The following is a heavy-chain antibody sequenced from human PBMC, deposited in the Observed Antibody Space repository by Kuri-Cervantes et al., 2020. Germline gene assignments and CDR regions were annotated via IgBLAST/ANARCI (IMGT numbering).Heavy chain of an antibody. V-gene: IGHV3-11*01. D-gene: IGHD3-16*02. J-gene: IGHJ6*02. CDR3: ARDVRNGGYDYVWGSSRGSRGHMRMDV. Sequence: GGSLRLSCAASGFTFSDYYRSWIRQAPGKGREWVSYISSSGSTIYYADSVKGRFTISRDNAKNSLYLQMNSLRAEDTAVYYCARDVRNGGYDYVWGSSRGSRGHMRMDVWGQGTTVTVSS. CDR1: GFTFSDYY. CDR2: ISSSGSTI.